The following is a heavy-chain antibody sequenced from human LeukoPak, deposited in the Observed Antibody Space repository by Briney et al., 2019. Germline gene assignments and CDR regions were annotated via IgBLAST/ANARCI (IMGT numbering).Heavy chain of an antibody. CDR1: GGTFSSYA. J-gene: IGHJ4*02. V-gene: IGHV1-69*13. CDR2: IIPIFGTA. D-gene: IGHD1-26*01. CDR3: ARHPRVGAQGVDY. Sequence: SVKVSCKASGGTFSSYAISWVRQAPGQGLEWMGGIIPIFGTANYAQKFQGRVTITADESTSTAYTELSSLRSEDTAVYYCARHPRVGAQGVDYWGQGTLVTVSS.